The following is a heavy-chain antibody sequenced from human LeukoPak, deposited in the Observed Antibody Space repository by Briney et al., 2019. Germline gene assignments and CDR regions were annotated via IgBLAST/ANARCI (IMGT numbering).Heavy chain of an antibody. V-gene: IGHV4-31*03. CDR3: ARESATYSSGSWFDY. J-gene: IGHJ4*02. Sequence: SQTLSLTCTVSGGSLSSGGYYWSWIRQHPGKGLEWIGYIYYSGSTYYNPSLKSRVTISVDTSKNQFSLKLSSVTAADTAVYYCARESATYSSGSWFDYWGQGTLVTVSS. CDR2: IYYSGST. CDR1: GGSLSSGGYY. D-gene: IGHD6-19*01.